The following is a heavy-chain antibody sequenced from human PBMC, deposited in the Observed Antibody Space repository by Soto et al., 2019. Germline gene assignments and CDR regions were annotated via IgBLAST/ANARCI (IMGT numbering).Heavy chain of an antibody. Sequence: PGGSLRLSLAAPGFTFSSYGMHWGRPAPGKGLEGGAVISYDGSNKYYADSVKGRFTISRDNSKNTLYLQMNSLRAEDTAVYYCAKESGYDFWSGFNYYYYYMDVWGKGTTVTVSS. V-gene: IGHV3-30*18. CDR1: GFTFSSYG. D-gene: IGHD3-3*01. CDR2: ISYDGSNK. CDR3: AKESGYDFWSGFNYYYYYMDV. J-gene: IGHJ6*03.